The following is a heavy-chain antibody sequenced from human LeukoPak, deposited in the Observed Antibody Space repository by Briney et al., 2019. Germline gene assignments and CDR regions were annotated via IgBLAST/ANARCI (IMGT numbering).Heavy chain of an antibody. CDR1: QLTFSNYC. J-gene: IGHJ5*02. D-gene: IGHD1-26*01. V-gene: IGHV3-7*01. Sequence: GGSLRLSCAASQLTFSNYCMTWVRQGPGKGLEWVATIKKDGSEKYYVDSVKGRFTISRDNAENSLYLQLNSLRAEDTAVYYCARSLVVGANPYHWGQGTLVTVSS. CDR3: ARSLVVGANPYH. CDR2: IKKDGSEK.